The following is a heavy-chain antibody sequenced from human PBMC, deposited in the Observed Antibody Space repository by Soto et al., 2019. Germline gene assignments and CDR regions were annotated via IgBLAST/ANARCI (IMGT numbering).Heavy chain of an antibody. D-gene: IGHD5-12*01. CDR1: GYTFTSYY. Sequence: QVQLVQSGAEVKKPGASVKVPCKASGYTFTSYYMHWVRQAPGQGLEWMGVINPSGGSTDYAQKFQGRVTMPRDTSTSTVYMDLSSLRSEDTAVFYCAREGNGYNLGPSVDFDYWGQGTLVTVSS. CDR3: AREGNGYNLGPSVDFDY. V-gene: IGHV1-46*01. J-gene: IGHJ4*02. CDR2: INPSGGST.